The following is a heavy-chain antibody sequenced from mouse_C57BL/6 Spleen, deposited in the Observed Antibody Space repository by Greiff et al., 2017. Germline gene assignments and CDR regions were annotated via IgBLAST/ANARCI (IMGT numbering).Heavy chain of an antibody. V-gene: IGHV1-55*01. Sequence: VQPQQPGAELVKPGASVKMSCKASGYTFTSYWITWVKQRPGQGLEWIGDIYPGSGSTNYNEKFKSKATLTVDTSSSTAYMQLSSLTSEDSAVYYCALDYYGSSHWYFDVWGTGTTVTVSS. CDR3: ALDYYGSSHWYFDV. CDR2: IYPGSGST. CDR1: GYTFTSYW. J-gene: IGHJ1*03. D-gene: IGHD1-1*01.